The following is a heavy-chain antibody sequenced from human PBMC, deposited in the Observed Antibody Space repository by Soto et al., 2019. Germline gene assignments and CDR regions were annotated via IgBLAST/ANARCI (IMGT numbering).Heavy chain of an antibody. V-gene: IGHV3-74*01. Sequence: PGGSLRLSCAASGFTFSSYWMHWVRQAPGKGLVWVSRINSDGSSTRYADSVKGRFTISRDNARNTLYLQMNSLRAEDTAVYYCARDSSTVEMGMDVWGQGTPVTVSS. CDR2: INSDGSST. J-gene: IGHJ6*02. CDR1: GFTFSSYW. D-gene: IGHD4-17*01. CDR3: ARDSSTVEMGMDV.